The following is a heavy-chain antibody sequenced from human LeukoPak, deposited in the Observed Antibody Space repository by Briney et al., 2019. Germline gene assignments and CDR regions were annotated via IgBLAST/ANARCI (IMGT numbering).Heavy chain of an antibody. CDR2: ISGSDGST. V-gene: IGHV3-23*01. CDR1: GFTFSSYA. CDR3: ARVGSHDSGASYY. Sequence: GSLRLSCAASGFTFSSYAMSWVRQAPRKGLEWVSSISGSDGSTYYADSVKGRFTISRDNTRDTLFLQMNSLRAEDTAVYYCARVGSHDSGASYYWGQGSLVTVSS. D-gene: IGHD3-22*01. J-gene: IGHJ4*02.